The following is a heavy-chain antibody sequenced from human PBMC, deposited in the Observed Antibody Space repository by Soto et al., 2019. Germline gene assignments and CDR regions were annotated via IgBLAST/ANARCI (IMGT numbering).Heavy chain of an antibody. CDR1: GFTFSSYG. J-gene: IGHJ6*02. V-gene: IGHV3-30*18. CDR3: AKAKYSGSYHYYRMDV. D-gene: IGHD1-26*01. CDR2: ISYDGSSK. Sequence: QVQLVESGGGVVQPGRSLRLSCAASGFTFSSYGMHWVRQAPGKGLEWVAVISYDGSSKYYADSVKGRFTISRDNSKNTLYLQMNSLRAEDTAVHYCAKAKYSGSYHYYRMDVWGQGTTVTVSS.